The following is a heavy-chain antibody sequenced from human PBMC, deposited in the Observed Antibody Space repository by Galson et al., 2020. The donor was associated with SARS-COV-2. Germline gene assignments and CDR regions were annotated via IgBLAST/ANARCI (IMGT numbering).Heavy chain of an antibody. J-gene: IGHJ5*02. CDR2: TYYRSKWYN. D-gene: IGHD3-10*01. Sequence: TLSLTCAISGDSVSSNSAAWNWIRQSPSGGLEWLGRTYYRSKWYNDYAVSVKSRMTLNPDTSKNQLSLQLNSVTTEDTAVYYCVRGENYYGSGSHRRNWFDPWGQGTPVTVSS. V-gene: IGHV6-1*01. CDR3: VRGENYYGSGSHRRNWFDP. CDR1: GDSVSSNSAA.